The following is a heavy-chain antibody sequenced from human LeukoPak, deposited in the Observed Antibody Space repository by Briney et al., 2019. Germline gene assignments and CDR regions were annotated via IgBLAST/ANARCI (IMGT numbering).Heavy chain of an antibody. V-gene: IGHV4-38-2*01. D-gene: IGHD3-16*02. J-gene: IGHJ4*02. CDR1: GYSISSGYF. Sequence: SETLSLTCAVSGYSISSGYFWGWVRQAPGKGLEWIGSIYHTGSTDYNPSLKSRLTISVDMSKNQFSLNLRSVTAADTAVYYCARDKDDYVWGTYRWWGQGMLVTVSS. CDR3: ARDKDDYVWGTYRW. CDR2: IYHTGST.